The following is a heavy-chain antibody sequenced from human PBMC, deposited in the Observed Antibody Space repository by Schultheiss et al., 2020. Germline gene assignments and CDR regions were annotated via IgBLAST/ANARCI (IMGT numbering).Heavy chain of an antibody. V-gene: IGHV1-2*02. CDR3: ARSPLYSSSGDY. Sequence: ASVKVSCKASGYTFTGYYMHWVRQAPGQGLEWMGWINPNSGGTNYAQKFQGRVTMTRDTSISTAYMELSRLRSDDTAVYYCARSPLYSSSGDYWGQGTLVTVSS. CDR1: GYTFTGYY. CDR2: INPNSGGT. D-gene: IGHD6-6*01. J-gene: IGHJ4*02.